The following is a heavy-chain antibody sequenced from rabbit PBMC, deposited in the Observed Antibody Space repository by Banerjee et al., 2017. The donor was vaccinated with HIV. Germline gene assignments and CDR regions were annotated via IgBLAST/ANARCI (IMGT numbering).Heavy chain of an antibody. Sequence: QSLEESGGDLVKPGASLTLTCTASGFTISSSYWICWVRQAPGKGLEWIAFIYAGSSGSTDYASWAKGRFTISKTSSTTVTLQMTSLTAADTATYFCARGNAWDSDYAAYAYGLWAPGTLVTVS. D-gene: IGHD6-1*01. CDR1: GFTISSSYW. CDR3: ARGNAWDSDYAAYAYGL. CDR2: IYAGSSGST. J-gene: IGHJ4*01. V-gene: IGHV1S40*01.